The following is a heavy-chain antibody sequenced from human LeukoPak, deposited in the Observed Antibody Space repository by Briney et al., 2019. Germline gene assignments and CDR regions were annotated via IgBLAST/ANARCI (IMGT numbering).Heavy chain of an antibody. CDR3: ARESGGYDEGYFDY. V-gene: IGHV4-59*01. D-gene: IGHD5-12*01. CDR1: GGSISSYY. J-gene: IGHJ4*02. CDR2: IYYSGST. Sequence: SETLSLTCTVSGGSISSYYWSWIRQPPGKGLEWIGYIYYSGSTNYNPSLKSRVTISVDTFKNQLSLKLSSVTAADTTVYYCARESGGYDEGYFDYWGQGTLVTVSS.